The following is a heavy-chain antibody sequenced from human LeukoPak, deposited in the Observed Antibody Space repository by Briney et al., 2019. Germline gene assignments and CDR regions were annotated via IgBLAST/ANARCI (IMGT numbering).Heavy chain of an antibody. Sequence: SETLSLTCSVSGYSITGYDWSWIRQPPGKGMEWIGYAYHSGITNYNPSLKSRVTISIDTSESQFSLRLRSVTAADTAVYYCARVASSIAPHRGYYFYYYMDVWGKGTTVTVSS. CDR2: AYHSGIT. CDR1: GYSITGYD. J-gene: IGHJ6*03. V-gene: IGHV4-59*01. CDR3: ARVASSIAPHRGYYFYYYMDV. D-gene: IGHD6-6*01.